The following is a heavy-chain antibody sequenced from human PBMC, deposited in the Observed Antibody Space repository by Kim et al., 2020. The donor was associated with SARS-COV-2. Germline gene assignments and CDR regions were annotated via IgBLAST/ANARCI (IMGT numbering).Heavy chain of an antibody. CDR2: IKTNTGKP. J-gene: IGHJ4*02. D-gene: IGHD3-10*01. Sequence: ASVKVSCKASGYTFTNYAMNWVRQAPGQGLEWMGWIKTNTGKPTYAQGFTGRFVFSLDTSVTTAYLQISSLKTEDTAMYYCARDLTMAEDYWGQGTLVTVSS. V-gene: IGHV7-4-1*02. CDR1: GYTFTNYA. CDR3: ARDLTMAEDY.